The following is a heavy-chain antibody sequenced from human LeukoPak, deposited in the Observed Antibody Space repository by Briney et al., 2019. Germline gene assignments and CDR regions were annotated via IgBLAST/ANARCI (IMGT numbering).Heavy chain of an antibody. CDR1: GGSFTVYY. V-gene: IGHV4-34*01. J-gene: IGHJ4*02. CDR3: ARHTPYYYDTSGYPDY. CDR2: INHSGST. Sequence: TSETLSLTCTVSGGSFTVYYWTWIRQSPGKGLEWLGEINHSGSTKYNPSLTSRASISVDTSKNQFSLRLTSVTAADTAVYYCARHTPYYYDTSGYPDYWGQGTLVIVSS. D-gene: IGHD3-22*01.